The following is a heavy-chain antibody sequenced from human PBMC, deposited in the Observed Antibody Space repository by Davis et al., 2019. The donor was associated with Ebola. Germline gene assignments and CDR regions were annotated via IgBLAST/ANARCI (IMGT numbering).Heavy chain of an antibody. J-gene: IGHJ6*02. CDR2: INHSGST. CDR1: GGSFSGYY. CDR3: ARLNCSSTSCYFGMDV. Sequence: GSLRLSCAVYGGSFSGYYWSWIRQPPGKGLEWIGEINHSGSTNYNPSLKSRVTISVDTSKNQFSLKLSSVTAADTAVYYCARLNCSSTSCYFGMDVWGQGTTVTVSS. D-gene: IGHD2-2*01. V-gene: IGHV4-34*01.